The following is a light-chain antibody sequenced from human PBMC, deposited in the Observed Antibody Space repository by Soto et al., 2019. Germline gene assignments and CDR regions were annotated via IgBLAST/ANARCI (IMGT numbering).Light chain of an antibody. Sequence: QSVLTQPPSASASLGASVTLTCTLSSGYSNYKVDWYQQRPGKGTRFVMRVGTGGIVGSKGDGIPDRFSVLGSGLNRYLTIKNIQEEDESYYHCGADHGSGSKFVKGVFCGGTKLTVL. CDR1: SGYSNYK. CDR2: VGTGGIVG. CDR3: GADHGSGSKFVKGV. J-gene: IGLJ2*01. V-gene: IGLV9-49*01.